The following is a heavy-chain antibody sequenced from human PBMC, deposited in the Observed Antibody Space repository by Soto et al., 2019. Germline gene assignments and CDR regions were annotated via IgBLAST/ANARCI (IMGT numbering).Heavy chain of an antibody. V-gene: IGHV3-53*01. CDR3: ARDPRIAVAGTSYYYSYGMDV. CDR2: IYTGGTT. Sequence: EVQLVESGGGLIQRGGSLRLSCAASGFTVSNHYMSWVRQAPGKGLEWVSVIYTGGTTYYADSVKGRFTISRDHSKNTLYLQMNSLRAEDTAVYYCARDPRIAVAGTSYYYSYGMDVWGQGTTVTVSS. J-gene: IGHJ6*02. CDR1: GFTVSNHY. D-gene: IGHD6-19*01.